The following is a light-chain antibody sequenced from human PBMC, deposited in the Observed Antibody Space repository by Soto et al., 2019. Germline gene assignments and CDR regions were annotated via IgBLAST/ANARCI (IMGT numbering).Light chain of an antibody. J-gene: IGKJ4*01. CDR3: QQYTNWPVT. CDR1: QGVSSS. Sequence: EIVLTQSPATLSLSPGERATLSCRASQGVSSSLAWYQQKPGQAPRLLIYDASNRATGIPARFSGSGSGTEFTLTVSSLQSEDFAVYYCQQYTNWPVTFGGGTKVDIK. CDR2: DAS. V-gene: IGKV3-11*01.